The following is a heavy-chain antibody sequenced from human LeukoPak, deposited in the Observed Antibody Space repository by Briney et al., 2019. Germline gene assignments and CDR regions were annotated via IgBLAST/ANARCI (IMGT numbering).Heavy chain of an antibody. D-gene: IGHD6-13*01. CDR3: TRMGREAPGLPDL. CDR1: GFTFSSYW. J-gene: IGHJ5*02. Sequence: GGSLRLSCAASGFTFSSYWMQWVRQAPGKGLVWGSRLSPDGSSTTSADSVKGRFTISRDNAKNTLYLQIGSLRADDTAVYYCTRMGREAPGLPDLWGQGTLVTVSS. CDR2: LSPDGSST. V-gene: IGHV3-74*01.